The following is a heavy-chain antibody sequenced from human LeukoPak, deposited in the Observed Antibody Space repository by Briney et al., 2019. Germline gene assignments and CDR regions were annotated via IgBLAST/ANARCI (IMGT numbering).Heavy chain of an antibody. V-gene: IGHV3-53*01. J-gene: IGHJ4*02. Sequence: PGGSLRLSCAASGFTVSRNYMSWVRQAPGKGLEWVSIIYSGGYTDYADSVKGRFTISRDNSKNTLYLQVNSLTAEDTAMYYCAREQRGSGSYYTDYFDYWGQGTLVTVSS. CDR2: IYSGGYT. CDR1: GFTVSRNY. CDR3: AREQRGSGSYYTDYFDY. D-gene: IGHD3-10*01.